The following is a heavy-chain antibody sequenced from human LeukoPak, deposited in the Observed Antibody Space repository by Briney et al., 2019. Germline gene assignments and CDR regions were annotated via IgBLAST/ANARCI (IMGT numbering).Heavy chain of an antibody. J-gene: IGHJ4*02. CDR1: GGSFSGYY. CDR2: INHSGST. D-gene: IGHD3-3*01. CDR3: AREAMAVGFARFPIFNY. Sequence: SETLSLTCAVYGGSFSGYYWSWIRQPPGKGLEWIGEINHSGSTNYNPSLKSRVTISVDTSKNQFSLNLTSVTDADTAVYYCAREAMAVGFARFPIFNYWGQGTLVTVSS. V-gene: IGHV4-34*01.